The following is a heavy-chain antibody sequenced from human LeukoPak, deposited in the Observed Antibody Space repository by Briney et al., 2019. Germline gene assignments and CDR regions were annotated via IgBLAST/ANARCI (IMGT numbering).Heavy chain of an antibody. CDR3: ARDHVALGIAAAGTMVY. V-gene: IGHV1-18*04. Sequence: ASVKVSCKASGYTFTGYYMHWVRQAPGQGLEWMGWISAYNGNTNYAQKLQGRVTMTTDTSTSTAYMELRSLRSDDTAVYYCARDHVALGIAAAGTMVYWGQGTLVTVSS. J-gene: IGHJ4*02. CDR2: ISAYNGNT. CDR1: GYTFTGYY. D-gene: IGHD6-13*01.